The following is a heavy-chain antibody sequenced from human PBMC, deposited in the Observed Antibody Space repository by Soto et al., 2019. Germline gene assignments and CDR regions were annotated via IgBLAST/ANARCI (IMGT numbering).Heavy chain of an antibody. CDR2: IYYSGST. CDR1: GGSISSYY. Sequence: SETLSLTCTVSGGSISSYYWSWIRQPPGKGLEWIGYIYYSGSTNYNPSLKSRVTISVDTSKNQFSLKLSSVTAADTAVYYCASSPFYCSSISCYEDYYYYYMDVWGKGTTVTVSS. CDR3: ASSPFYCSSISCYEDYYYYYMDV. J-gene: IGHJ6*03. D-gene: IGHD2-2*01. V-gene: IGHV4-59*01.